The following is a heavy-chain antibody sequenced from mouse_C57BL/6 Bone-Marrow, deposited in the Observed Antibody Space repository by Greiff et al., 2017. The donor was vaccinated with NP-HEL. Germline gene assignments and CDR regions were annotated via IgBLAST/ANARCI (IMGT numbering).Heavy chain of an antibody. Sequence: VQVVESGGDLVKPGGSLKLSCAASGFTFSSYGMSWVRQTPDKRLEWVATISSGGSYTYYPDSVKGRITISRDNAKITLYLQMISLKSEDTAMYYCARHHYGRRFAYWGQGTLVTVSA. CDR2: ISSGGSYT. D-gene: IGHD1-1*01. CDR3: ARHHYGRRFAY. J-gene: IGHJ3*01. CDR1: GFTFSSYG. V-gene: IGHV5-6*01.